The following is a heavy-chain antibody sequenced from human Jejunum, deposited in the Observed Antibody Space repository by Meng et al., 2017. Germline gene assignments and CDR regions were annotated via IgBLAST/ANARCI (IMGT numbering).Heavy chain of an antibody. CDR3: ARLTPGYTYLFDY. J-gene: IGHJ4*02. D-gene: IGHD5-18*01. V-gene: IGHV4-4*07. CDR2: FYGSGST. Sequence: GQLQNAGPGLIKPSETLSLTCTVSGDSISSYYWSWIRQPAGKGLEWIGRFYGSGSTNYNPSLESRVSMSRDTSKNQLSLNLRSVTAADTAVYYCARLTPGYTYLFDYWGQGTLVTVSS. CDR1: GDSISSYY.